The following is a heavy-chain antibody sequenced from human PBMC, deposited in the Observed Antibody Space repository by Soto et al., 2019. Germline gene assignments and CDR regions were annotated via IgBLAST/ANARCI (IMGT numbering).Heavy chain of an antibody. CDR2: ITSRGTTV. V-gene: IGHV3-11*01. D-gene: IGHD6-13*01. J-gene: IGHJ4*02. CDR1: AFTFSDYY. Sequence: VQLVESGGGLVTPGGSLRLSCAASAFTFSDYYMTWIRQAPGKGLEWVSYITSRGTTVYYADSVKGRFTISRDNTKNSLYLQMNSLRAEDTAVYYCARGSKGSSWFSASYHFDSWGQGTLVTVSS. CDR3: ARGSKGSSWFSASYHFDS.